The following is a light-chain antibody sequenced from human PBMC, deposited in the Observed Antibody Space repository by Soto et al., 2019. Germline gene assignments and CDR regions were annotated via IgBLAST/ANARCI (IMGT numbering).Light chain of an antibody. CDR1: SSDVGGYNY. V-gene: IGLV2-14*01. CDR3: YSYTSSSTYV. J-gene: IGLJ1*01. CDR2: DVS. Sequence: QSALTQPASVSGSPGQSITISCTVTSSDVGGYNYVSWYRQHQPKAPELVIYDVSNRPSGVSNRFSGSKSGNTASLTISGLQAEDEADYYCYSYTSSSTYVFGPGTKLTVL.